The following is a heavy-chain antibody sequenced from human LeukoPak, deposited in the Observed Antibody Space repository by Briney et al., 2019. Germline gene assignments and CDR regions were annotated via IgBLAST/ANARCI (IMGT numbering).Heavy chain of an antibody. V-gene: IGHV4-59*12. D-gene: IGHD3-3*01. Sequence: PSETLSLTCSVSGGSISSYYWSWIRQPPGKGLEWIGYIYYSGSTNFKSPLKSRVTMSGDTSKNQFSLKLSSVTAADTAVYYCASLYYDFSPADYWGQGTLVTVSS. CDR1: GGSISSYY. J-gene: IGHJ4*02. CDR2: IYYSGST. CDR3: ASLYYDFSPADY.